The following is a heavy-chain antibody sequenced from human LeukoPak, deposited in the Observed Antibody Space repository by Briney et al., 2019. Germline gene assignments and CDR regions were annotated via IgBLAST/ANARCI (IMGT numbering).Heavy chain of an antibody. Sequence: PSETLSLTCSVSGDSISNYYLSWIRQPPGKGLEWIGYIYYSGNTDYNPSLKSRVTISVDTSKNQFSLRLNSVTAADTAVYYCARYRNEALFAFDIWGQGTMVTVSS. CDR2: IYYSGNT. CDR3: ARYRNEALFAFDI. V-gene: IGHV4-59*01. J-gene: IGHJ3*02. CDR1: GDSISNYY. D-gene: IGHD1-14*01.